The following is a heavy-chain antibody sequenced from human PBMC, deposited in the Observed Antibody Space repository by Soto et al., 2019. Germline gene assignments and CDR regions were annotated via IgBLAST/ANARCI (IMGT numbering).Heavy chain of an antibody. Sequence: ASVKVSCKASGYTFTSYAMHWVRQAPGQRLEWMGWINAGNGNTKYSQKFQGRVTITRDTSASTAYMELSSLRSEDTAVYYCASSATTADYYYGMHVWGQGTTVTVSS. D-gene: IGHD1-26*01. CDR3: ASSATTADYYYGMHV. V-gene: IGHV1-3*01. CDR2: INAGNGNT. J-gene: IGHJ6*02. CDR1: GYTFTSYA.